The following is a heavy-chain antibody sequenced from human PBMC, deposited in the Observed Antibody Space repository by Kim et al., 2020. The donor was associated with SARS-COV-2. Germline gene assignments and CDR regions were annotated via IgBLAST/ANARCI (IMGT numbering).Heavy chain of an antibody. CDR2: MYISGTT. CDR1: GVSISRYY. J-gene: IGHJ4*02. CDR3: ARGGTYYLDS. Sequence: SETLSLTCTVSGVSISRYYWSWIRQSAGKGLEWLGRMYISGTTDYNPSLNGRVTVSVDTSKNQLSLKVTSVTVADTAVYYCARGGTYYLDSWGPGFLVTV. D-gene: IGHD1-26*01. V-gene: IGHV4-4*07.